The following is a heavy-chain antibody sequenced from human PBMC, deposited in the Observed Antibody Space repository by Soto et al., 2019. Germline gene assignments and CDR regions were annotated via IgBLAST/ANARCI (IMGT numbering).Heavy chain of an antibody. CDR2: IYYSGST. Sequence: SETRSLTCTVSGGSISSYYWSWIRQPPGKGLEWIGYIYYSGSTNYNPSLKSRVTISVDTSKNQFSLKLSSVTAADTAVYYCARRWGRTFDYWGQGPLVTVSS. CDR1: GGSISSYY. CDR3: ARRWGRTFDY. J-gene: IGHJ4*02. D-gene: IGHD7-27*01. V-gene: IGHV4-59*08.